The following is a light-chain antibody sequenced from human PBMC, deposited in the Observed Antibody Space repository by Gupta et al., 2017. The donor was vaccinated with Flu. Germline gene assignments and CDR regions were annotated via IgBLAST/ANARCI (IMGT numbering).Light chain of an antibody. J-gene: IGKJ4*01. CDR3: QQYYDWPLT. V-gene: IGKV3-15*01. CDR1: QSVRSD. Sequence: EIVMTQSPATLSVSPGESATLSCRASQSVRSDLAWYQQKPGQAPRLLIYGASTRATGVPARFSGSGSGTEFSLTISSLQSEDFALYYCQQYYDWPLTFGGGTKVEIK. CDR2: GAS.